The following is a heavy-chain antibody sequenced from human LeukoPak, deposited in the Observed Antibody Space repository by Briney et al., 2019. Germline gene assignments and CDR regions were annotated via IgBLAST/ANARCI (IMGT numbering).Heavy chain of an antibody. V-gene: IGHV4-59*01. CDR2: IYSSGST. D-gene: IGHD2-8*01. CDR3: ARYYCPRGSCYHFDY. Sequence: PSEALSLTCTLSGGSISSYYWSWIRQPPGKGLEWIGYIYSSGSTNCSPSLKSRATLSVDTSKNQFSLRLTSITPADTAVYYCARYYCPRGSCYHFDYWGQGTLVTVSS. J-gene: IGHJ4*02. CDR1: GGSISSYY.